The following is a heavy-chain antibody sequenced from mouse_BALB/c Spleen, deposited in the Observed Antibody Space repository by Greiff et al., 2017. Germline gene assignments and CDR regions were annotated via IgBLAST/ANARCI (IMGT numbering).Heavy chain of an antibody. CDR3: ARGAYYRYDGHYAMDY. CDR1: GFTFSSYA. Sequence: EVHLVESGGGLVKPGGSLKLSCAASGFTFSSYAMSWVRQTPEKRLEWVASISSGGSTYYPDSVKGRFTISRDNARNILYLQMSSLRSEDTAMYYCARGAYYRYDGHYAMDYWGQGTSVTVSS. V-gene: IGHV5-6-5*01. CDR2: ISSGGST. J-gene: IGHJ4*01. D-gene: IGHD2-14*01.